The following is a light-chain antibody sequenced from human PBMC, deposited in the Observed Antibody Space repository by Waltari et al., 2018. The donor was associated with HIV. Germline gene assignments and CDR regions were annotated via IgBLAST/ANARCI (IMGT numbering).Light chain of an antibody. CDR2: TNN. Sequence: QSVLTQPPSVSGAPGQRVTISCTGRHTTRGAGQDGRWFPKLPGTAPNPPLCTNNNRPSGVPDRFSASKSGASASLAIAGLQVEDEADYYCQSYDSGLSGVIFGGGTKLTVL. CDR1: HTTRGAGQD. CDR3: QSYDSGLSGVI. J-gene: IGLJ2*01. V-gene: IGLV1-40*01.